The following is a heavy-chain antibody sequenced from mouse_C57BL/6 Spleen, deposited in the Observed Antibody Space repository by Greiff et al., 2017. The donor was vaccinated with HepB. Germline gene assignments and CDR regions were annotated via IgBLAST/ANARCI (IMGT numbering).Heavy chain of an antibody. V-gene: IGHV1-42*01. J-gene: IGHJ2*01. CDR1: GYSFTGYY. Sequence: EVQLQQSGPELVKPGASVKISCKASGYSFTGYYMNWVKQSPEKSLEWIGEINPSTGGTTYNQKFKAKATLTVDKSSSTAYMQLKSLTSEDSAVYYCASGPLDCWGQGTTLTVSS. CDR3: ASGPLDC. CDR2: INPSTGGT.